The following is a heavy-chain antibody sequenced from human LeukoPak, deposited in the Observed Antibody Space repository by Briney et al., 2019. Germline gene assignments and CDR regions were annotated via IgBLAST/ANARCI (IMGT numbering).Heavy chain of an antibody. D-gene: IGHD7-27*01. CDR2: IYSGGST. Sequence: GGSLRLSCAASGFTVSSNYMSWVRQAPGKGLEWVSVIYSGGSTYYADSVKGRFTISRDNSKNMLYLQMNSLRAEDTAVYYCARLTGEFGYYFDYWGQGTLVTVSS. J-gene: IGHJ4*02. CDR3: ARLTGEFGYYFDY. V-gene: IGHV3-66*02. CDR1: GFTVSSNY.